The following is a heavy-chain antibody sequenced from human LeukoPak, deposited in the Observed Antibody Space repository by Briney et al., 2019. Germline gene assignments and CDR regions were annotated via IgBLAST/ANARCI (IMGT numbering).Heavy chain of an antibody. Sequence: GGSQRLSCAASGFTFSSYEMNWVRQAPGKGLEWVSYISSSGSTIYYADSVKGRFTISRDNSKNTLYLQMNRLRAEDTAVYYCAKVPLIAAPKHFDYWGQGTLVTVSS. J-gene: IGHJ4*02. D-gene: IGHD6-13*01. CDR2: ISSSGSTI. V-gene: IGHV3-48*03. CDR3: AKVPLIAAPKHFDY. CDR1: GFTFSSYE.